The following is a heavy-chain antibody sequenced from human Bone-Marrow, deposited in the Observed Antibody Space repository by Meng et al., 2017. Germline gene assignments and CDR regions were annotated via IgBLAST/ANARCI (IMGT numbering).Heavy chain of an antibody. V-gene: IGHV3-48*03. CDR2: INADEAI. Sequence: GESLKISCATSGFTFSRYELDWVRRAPGKGLEWISFINADEAIHYAASVRGRFTISRDNAMNPVFLQMNSRRVEDTAIYYCARVDSSGWYWGQGTLVTVSS. J-gene: IGHJ4*02. CDR3: ARVDSSGWY. CDR1: GFTFSRYE. D-gene: IGHD6-19*01.